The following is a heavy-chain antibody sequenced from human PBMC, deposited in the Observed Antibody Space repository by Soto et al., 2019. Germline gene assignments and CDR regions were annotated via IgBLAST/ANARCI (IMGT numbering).Heavy chain of an antibody. CDR2: INHSGST. CDR1: GGSFSGYY. V-gene: IGHV4-34*01. J-gene: IGHJ5*02. D-gene: IGHD4-4*01. CDR3: ARQTTVTTLADP. Sequence: SETLSLTCAVYGGSFSGYYWSWILQPPGKGLEWIGEINHSGSTNYNPSLKSRVTISVDTSKNQFSLKLSSVTAADTAVYYCARQTTVTTLADPWGQGTLVTVSS.